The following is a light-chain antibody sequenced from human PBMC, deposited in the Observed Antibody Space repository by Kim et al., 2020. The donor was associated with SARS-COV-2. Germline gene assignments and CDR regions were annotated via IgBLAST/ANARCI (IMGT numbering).Light chain of an antibody. CDR2: SHK. V-gene: IGLV1-44*01. J-gene: IGLJ2*01. Sequence: GKRVTISCSGSSSKIGRNTVNWYQQLPGTAPKLLIYSHKQRPSGVPDRFSGSKSGTSASLAISGLQSEDEADYYCAAWDDSLNGVVFGGGTQLTVL. CDR1: SSKIGRNT. CDR3: AAWDDSLNGVV.